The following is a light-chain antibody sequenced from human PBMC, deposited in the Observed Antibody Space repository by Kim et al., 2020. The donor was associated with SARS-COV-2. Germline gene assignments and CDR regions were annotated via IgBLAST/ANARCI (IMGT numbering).Light chain of an antibody. CDR2: QDT. Sequence: SYELTQPPSVSVSAGQTASITCSGDKLGDKFASWYQLKPGQSPVLVIYQDTKRPSGIPERFSGSNSGNTATLTISGTQTMDEADYYCQAWDSSSAWVFGGGTKVTVL. CDR3: QAWDSSSAWV. V-gene: IGLV3-1*01. CDR1: KLGDKF. J-gene: IGLJ6*01.